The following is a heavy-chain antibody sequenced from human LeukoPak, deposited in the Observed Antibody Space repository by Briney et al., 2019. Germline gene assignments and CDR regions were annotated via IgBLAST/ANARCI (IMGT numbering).Heavy chain of an antibody. Sequence: GGSLRLSCAASGFTFSSYWMNWARQAPGKGLEWVASINHNGNVNYYVDSVKGRFTISKDNAKNSLYLQMNSLRAEDTAVYYCARAGGSTVSHSDYWGQGTLATVSS. J-gene: IGHJ4*02. CDR1: GFTFSSYW. CDR3: ARAGGSTVSHSDY. V-gene: IGHV3-7*01. CDR2: INHNGNVN. D-gene: IGHD4-17*01.